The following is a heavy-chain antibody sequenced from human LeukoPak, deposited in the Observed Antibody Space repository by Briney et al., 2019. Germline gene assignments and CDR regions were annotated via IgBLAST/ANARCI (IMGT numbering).Heavy chain of an antibody. Sequence: ASVKVSCKSSGYTFTSYGISWVRQAAGQGLEWMGWISAYNGNTNYAQKLQGRVTMTTDTSTSTAYRELRSLISDATAVYYCAIDIRDQLPYYWGQGTLVTVSS. V-gene: IGHV1-18*04. CDR2: ISAYNGNT. CDR1: GYTFTSYG. CDR3: AIDIRDQLPYY. J-gene: IGHJ4*02. D-gene: IGHD2-2*01.